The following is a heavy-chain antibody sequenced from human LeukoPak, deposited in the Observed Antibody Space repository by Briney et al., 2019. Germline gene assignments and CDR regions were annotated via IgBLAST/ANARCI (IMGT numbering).Heavy chain of an antibody. Sequence: GRSLRLSCAASGFTFSSYGMHWVRQAPGKGLEWVAVILNDGSQDKYADSVRGRFTISRDNSKNTLFLQMNSLRAEDTAVYYCARDDSLGDNALDIWGQGTMVTVSS. D-gene: IGHD3-16*01. J-gene: IGHJ3*02. CDR2: ILNDGSQD. CDR3: ARDDSLGDNALDI. V-gene: IGHV3-33*01. CDR1: GFTFSSYG.